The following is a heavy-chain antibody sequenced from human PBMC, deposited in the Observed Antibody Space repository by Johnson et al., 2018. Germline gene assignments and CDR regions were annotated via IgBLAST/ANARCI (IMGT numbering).Heavy chain of an antibody. CDR3: ARVRDDSNGNSFYFYYDGLDV. D-gene: IGHD3-22*01. V-gene: IGHV1-69*01. CDR2: IIPKFDTA. J-gene: IGHJ6*02. CDR1: GGTFKSYA. Sequence: QVQLVQSGAEVKKPGSSVKVSCKATGGTFKSYAITWLRQAPGQGLEWMGGIIPKFDTANYAQEFQDRVTITADESTGTAYMELSSLGSEDTAVYYCARVRDDSNGNSFYFYYDGLDVWGQGTTVTVSS.